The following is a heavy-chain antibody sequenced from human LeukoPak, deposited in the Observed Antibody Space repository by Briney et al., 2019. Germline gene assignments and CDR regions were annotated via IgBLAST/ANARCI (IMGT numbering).Heavy chain of an antibody. CDR1: GFTFSDYY. V-gene: IGHV3-11*01. CDR2: ISSSGSTI. CDR3: ASENQYYYDSSGYYYHGMDV. D-gene: IGHD3-22*01. Sequence: GGSLRLSCAASGFTFSDYYMSWIRQAPGKGQEWVSYISSSGSTIYYADSVKGRFTISRDNAKNSLYLQMNSLRAEDTAVYYCASENQYYYDSSGYYYHGMDVWGQGTTVTVSS. J-gene: IGHJ6*02.